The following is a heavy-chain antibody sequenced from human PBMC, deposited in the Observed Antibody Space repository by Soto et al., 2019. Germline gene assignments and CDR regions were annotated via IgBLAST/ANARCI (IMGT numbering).Heavy chain of an antibody. V-gene: IGHV3-64D*06. D-gene: IGHD2-15*01. J-gene: IGHJ2*01. CDR2: ISIDGSRT. Sequence: KGLEYVSFISIDGSRTHYADSVKGRFTISRDNSKNTAYLQMSSLRPEDTAVYFFFFQAEDGIRDDHSVSAFLLNRSSDL. CDR3: FFQAEDGIRDDHSVSAFLLNRSSDL.